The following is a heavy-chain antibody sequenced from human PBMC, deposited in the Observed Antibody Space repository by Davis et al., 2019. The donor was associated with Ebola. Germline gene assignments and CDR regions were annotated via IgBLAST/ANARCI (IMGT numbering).Heavy chain of an antibody. CDR3: ARSKADILTGFWFDP. D-gene: IGHD3-9*01. CDR1: GGSFSGYY. Sequence: PGGSLRLSCAVYGGSFSGYYWSWIRQPPGKGLEWIGEINHSGSTNYNPSLKSRVTISVDTSKNQFSLKLSSVTAADTAVYYCARSKADILTGFWFDPWGQGTLVTVSS. CDR2: INHSGST. V-gene: IGHV4-34*01. J-gene: IGHJ5*02.